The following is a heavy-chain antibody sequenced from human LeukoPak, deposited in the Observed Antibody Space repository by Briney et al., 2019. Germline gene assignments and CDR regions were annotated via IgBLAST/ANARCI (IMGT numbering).Heavy chain of an antibody. J-gene: IGHJ6*03. V-gene: IGHV4-34*01. Sequence: SETLSLTCAVYGGSFSGYYWSWIRQPPGKGLEWIGEINHSGSTNYNPSLKSRVTISVDTSQNQFSLQLSSVTAADTAVYYCASGYSYGNGYYYYYYMDVWGKGTTVTVSS. D-gene: IGHD5-18*01. CDR3: ASGYSYGNGYYYYYYMDV. CDR1: GGSFSGYY. CDR2: INHSGST.